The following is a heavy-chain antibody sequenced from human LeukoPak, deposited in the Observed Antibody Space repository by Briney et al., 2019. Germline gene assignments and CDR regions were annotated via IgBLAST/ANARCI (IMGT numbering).Heavy chain of an antibody. CDR3: ARGILQQQLVAN. CDR2: VNPKSGGT. J-gene: IGHJ4*02. CDR1: GYTFNDYY. D-gene: IGHD6-13*01. Sequence: ASVKVSCEASGYTFNDYYIHWMRQAPGLGLGWLGWVNPKSGGTKYAQKLQGRLTMTRETDTSTAYMELSGLRSDDTAIYYCARGILQQQLVANWGQGTLVTVSS. V-gene: IGHV1-2*02.